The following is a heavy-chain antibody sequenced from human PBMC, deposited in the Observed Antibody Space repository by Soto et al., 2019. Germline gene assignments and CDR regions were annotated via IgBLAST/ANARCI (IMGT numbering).Heavy chain of an antibody. CDR3: ARDCLLWFGEWWPGYYYYGMDV. CDR2: IYYSGST. CDR1: GGSISSGDYY. V-gene: IGHV4-30-4*01. D-gene: IGHD3-10*01. J-gene: IGHJ6*02. Sequence: QVQLQESGPGLVKPSQTLSLTCTVSGGSISSGDYYWSWIRQPPGKGLEWIGYIYYSGSTYYNPSLKSRVTISVDTSKNQFSLELRSLRSDDTAVYYCARDCLLWFGEWWPGYYYYGMDVWGQGTTVTVSS.